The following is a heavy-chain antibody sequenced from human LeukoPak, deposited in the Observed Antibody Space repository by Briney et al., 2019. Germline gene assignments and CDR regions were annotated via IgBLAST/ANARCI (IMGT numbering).Heavy chain of an antibody. CDR2: IDHSGST. CDR1: GGSFSAYY. CDR3: ARHYGP. J-gene: IGHJ5*02. D-gene: IGHD3-16*01. V-gene: IGHV4-34*01. Sequence: SETLSLTCTVYGGSFSAYYWSWIRQPPGKGLEWIGEIDHSGSTNYSPSLRSRVTISADTSKNQFSLNLNSVTAADTAVYYCARHYGPWGQGTLVTVSS.